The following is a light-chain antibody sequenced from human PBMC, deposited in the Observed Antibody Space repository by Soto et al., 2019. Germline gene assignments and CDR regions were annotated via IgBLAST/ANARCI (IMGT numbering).Light chain of an antibody. CDR2: QDN. J-gene: IGLJ2*01. Sequence: SYELTQPPSVSVSPGQTASITCSGDKLEDKYVCWYQQKPGQSPVVVIYQDNKRPSGIPERFSGSNSGNTATLTIGGTQATDEDDYYCQAWESSTAHVVFGGGTKLTVL. V-gene: IGLV3-1*01. CDR1: KLEDKY. CDR3: QAWESSTAHVV.